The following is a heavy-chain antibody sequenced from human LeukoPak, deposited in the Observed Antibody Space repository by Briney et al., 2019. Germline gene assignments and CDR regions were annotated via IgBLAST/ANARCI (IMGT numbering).Heavy chain of an antibody. CDR2: INSDGSST. J-gene: IGHJ4*02. CDR3: ARDESYYDSSGLFDY. V-gene: IGHV3-74*01. D-gene: IGHD3-22*01. CDR1: GFTFSSYW. Sequence: GGSLRLSRAASGFTFSSYWMHWVRHAPGKGLVWVSRINSDGSSTSYADSVKGRFTISRDNAKNTLYLQMNSLRAEDTAVYYCARDESYYDSSGLFDYWGQGTLVTVSS.